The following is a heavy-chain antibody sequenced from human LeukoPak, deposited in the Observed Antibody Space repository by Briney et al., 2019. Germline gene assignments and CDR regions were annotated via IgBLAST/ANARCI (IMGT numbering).Heavy chain of an antibody. CDR3: AGSHFRGIVGATIDNWFDP. V-gene: IGHV1-18*01. D-gene: IGHD1-26*01. Sequence: ASVKVSCKASGYTFTSHGISWVRQAPGQGLEWMGWISAYNGNTNYAQKLQGRVTMTTDTSTSTAYMELRSLRSDDTAVYYCAGSHFRGIVGATIDNWFDPWGQGTLVTVSS. J-gene: IGHJ5*02. CDR1: GYTFTSHG. CDR2: ISAYNGNT.